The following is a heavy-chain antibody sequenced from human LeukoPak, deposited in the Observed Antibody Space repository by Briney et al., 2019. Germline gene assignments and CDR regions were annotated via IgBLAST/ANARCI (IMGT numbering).Heavy chain of an antibody. CDR1: GGSISSYY. Sequence: PSETLSLTCTVSGGSISSYYWSWIRQPPGKGMEWIGYIYYSGSTNYNPSLKSRVTISVDTSKNQFSLKLSSVTAADTAVYYCARETPQQLRLQYYYYMDVWGKGTTVTVSS. CDR2: IYYSGST. D-gene: IGHD5-18*01. V-gene: IGHV4-59*01. J-gene: IGHJ6*03. CDR3: ARETPQQLRLQYYYYMDV.